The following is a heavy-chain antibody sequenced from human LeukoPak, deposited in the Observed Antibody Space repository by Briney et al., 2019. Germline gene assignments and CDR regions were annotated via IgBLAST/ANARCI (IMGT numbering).Heavy chain of an antibody. V-gene: IGHV3-7*01. CDR1: GVTFSSYW. CDR2: IKQDGSEK. Sequence: PGGSLRLSCAASGVTFSSYWMSWVRQAPGKGLEWVANIKQDGSEKYYVDSVKGRFTISRDNAKNSLYLQMNSLRAEDTAVYYCARDREWEPPHYWGQGTLVTVSS. CDR3: ARDREWEPPHY. D-gene: IGHD1-26*01. J-gene: IGHJ4*02.